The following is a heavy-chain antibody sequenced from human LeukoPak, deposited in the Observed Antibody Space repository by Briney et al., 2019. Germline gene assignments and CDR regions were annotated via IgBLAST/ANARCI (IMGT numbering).Heavy chain of an antibody. CDR1: GFTFDDYA. D-gene: IGHD3-10*01. V-gene: IGHV3-9*01. J-gene: IGHJ4*02. CDR2: ISWNSGSI. CDR3: AATPEDYGSGSYYL. Sequence: GGSLRLSCAASGFTFDDYAMHWVRQAPGKGLEWVSGISWNSGSIGYADSVKGRFTISRDNAKNSLYLQMNSPRAEDTALYYCAATPEDYGSGSYYLWGQGTLVTVSS.